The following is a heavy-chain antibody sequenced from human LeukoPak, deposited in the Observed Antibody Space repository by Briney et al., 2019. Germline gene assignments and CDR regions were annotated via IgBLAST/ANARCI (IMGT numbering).Heavy chain of an antibody. CDR1: GFTFSSYG. CDR3: ARTVTERYYGMDV. Sequence: GGSLRLSCAASGFTFSSYGMHWVRQAPGKGLEWVAVIWYDGSNKYYADSVKGRFTISRDNSKNTLYLQMNSLRAEDTAVYYCARTVTERYYGMDVWGQGTTVTVSS. CDR2: IWYDGSNK. V-gene: IGHV3-33*01. D-gene: IGHD2-8*02. J-gene: IGHJ6*02.